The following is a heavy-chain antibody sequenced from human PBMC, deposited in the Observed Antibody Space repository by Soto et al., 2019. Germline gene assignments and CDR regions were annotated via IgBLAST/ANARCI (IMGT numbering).Heavy chain of an antibody. Sequence: SQTLSLTCAVYGGSFSGYYWSWIRQPPGKGLEWIGEINHSGSTNYNPSLKSRVTISVDTSKNQFSLKLSSVTAADTAVYYCARGYEYRIVGATDAFDIWGQGTMVTVSS. CDR3: ARGYEYRIVGATDAFDI. D-gene: IGHD1-26*01. CDR2: INHSGST. J-gene: IGHJ3*02. V-gene: IGHV4-34*01. CDR1: GGSFSGYY.